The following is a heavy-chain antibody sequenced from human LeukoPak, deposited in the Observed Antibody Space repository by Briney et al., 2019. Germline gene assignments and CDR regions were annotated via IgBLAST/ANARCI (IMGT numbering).Heavy chain of an antibody. J-gene: IGHJ6*02. D-gene: IGHD6-19*01. Sequence: ASVKVSCKASGYTFTSYGISWVRQAPGQGLEWMGWISAYNGNTNYAQKLQGRVTMTTDTSTSTAYMELRSLRSDDTAVYYCARLNQWLALNYYYYFVMDVWGQGTTVTVSS. CDR3: ARLNQWLALNYYYYFVMDV. CDR1: GYTFTSYG. CDR2: ISAYNGNT. V-gene: IGHV1-18*01.